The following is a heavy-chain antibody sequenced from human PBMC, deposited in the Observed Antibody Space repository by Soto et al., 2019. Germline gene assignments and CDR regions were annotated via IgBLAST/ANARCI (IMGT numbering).Heavy chain of an antibody. J-gene: IGHJ4*02. D-gene: IGHD3-3*01. CDR3: ARGPPGYYDFWSGPQTFDY. Sequence: SETLSLTCTVSGGSMSSGIYYWSWIRQPPGKGLECIGFTSYSGTTYYNTSLWSRVSMSVDTSKNQFSLHVNSVTAADTAVYYCARGPPGYYDFWSGPQTFDYWGQGTLVTVSS. CDR1: GGSMSSGIYY. V-gene: IGHV4-30-4*01. CDR2: TSYSGTT.